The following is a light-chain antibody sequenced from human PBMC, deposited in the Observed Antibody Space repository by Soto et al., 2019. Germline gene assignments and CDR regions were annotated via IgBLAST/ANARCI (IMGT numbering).Light chain of an antibody. CDR2: GAS. CDR3: QHYNSYSEA. J-gene: IGKJ1*01. CDR1: QSIMSSA. Sequence: ALIQSTGTVSFSPGEGATLSCSASQSIMSSALAWYQQRPGQAPRLLTYGASSRATGIPDKFSGSGSGTEFTLTISSLQPDDFATYYCQHYNSYSEAFGQGTKVDI. V-gene: IGKV3-20*01.